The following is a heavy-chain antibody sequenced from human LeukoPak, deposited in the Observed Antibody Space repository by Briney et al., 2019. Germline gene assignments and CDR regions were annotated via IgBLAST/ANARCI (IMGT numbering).Heavy chain of an antibody. CDR1: GFTVSSNY. V-gene: IGHV3-66*01. J-gene: IGHJ1*01. CDR3: AKVEYSSNIPQH. D-gene: IGHD6-6*01. CDR2: IYSGGST. Sequence: PGGSLRLSCAASGFTVSSNYMCWVRQAPGKGLEWVSVIYSGGSTYYADSVKGRFTISRDNSKNTLYLQMNSLRAEDTAVYYCAKVEYSSNIPQHWGQGTLVTVSS.